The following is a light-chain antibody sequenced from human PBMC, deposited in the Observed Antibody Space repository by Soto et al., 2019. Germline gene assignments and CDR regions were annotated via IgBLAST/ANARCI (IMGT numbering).Light chain of an antibody. CDR2: GAS. Sequence: EIVLTQSPGTLSLSPGERATLSCRASQSVSSSYLAWYQQKPGQAPRLLIYGASSRATGIPDRFSGSGSGTDFTLTISRLDPEDFAVYYCQQYGSFFGQGTKLEIK. CDR3: QQYGSF. J-gene: IGKJ2*01. CDR1: QSVSSSY. V-gene: IGKV3-20*01.